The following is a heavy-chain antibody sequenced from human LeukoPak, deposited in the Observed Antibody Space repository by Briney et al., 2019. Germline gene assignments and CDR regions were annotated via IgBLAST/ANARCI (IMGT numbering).Heavy chain of an antibody. J-gene: IGHJ5*02. Sequence: SETLSLTCDVSGDSISSSYWWTWVRQPPGKGLEWTGEIYQSGSTNYDSSLKSRVTISLDKSKNQFSLKVSSLTAADTAVYYCARKGSSTWYTYWFDPWGQGTLVTVSS. CDR1: GDSISSSYW. V-gene: IGHV4-4*02. CDR2: IYQSGST. CDR3: ARKGSSTWYTYWFDP. D-gene: IGHD6-13*01.